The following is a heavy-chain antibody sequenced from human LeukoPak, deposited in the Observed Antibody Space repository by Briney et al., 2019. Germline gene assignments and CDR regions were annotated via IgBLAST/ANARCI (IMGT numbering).Heavy chain of an antibody. CDR1: GFTFSSYA. V-gene: IGHV3-23*01. CDR2: ISGSGGST. CDR3: ASGASLYSSSWNRDY. J-gene: IGHJ4*02. D-gene: IGHD6-13*01. Sequence: GGSLRLSCAASGFTFSSYAMSWVRQAPGKGLEWVSAISGSGGSTYYADSVKGRFTISRDNSKNTLYLQMNSLRAEDTAVYYCASGASLYSSSWNRDYWGQGTLVTVSS.